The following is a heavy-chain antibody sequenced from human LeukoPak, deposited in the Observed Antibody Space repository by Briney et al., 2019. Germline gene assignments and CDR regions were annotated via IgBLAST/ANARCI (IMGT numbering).Heavy chain of an antibody. Sequence: GGSLRLSCAASGFTFSSYAMHWVRQAPGKGLEWVALISHDGNNKKYADSVKGRFTISRDNSKDTLYLQMNSLRAEDTALYSCGRDMLAFCGGDCYLMVDYWGQGTLVTVSS. V-gene: IGHV3-30-3*01. CDR3: GRDMLAFCGGDCYLMVDY. D-gene: IGHD2-21*02. CDR2: ISHDGNNK. J-gene: IGHJ4*02. CDR1: GFTFSSYA.